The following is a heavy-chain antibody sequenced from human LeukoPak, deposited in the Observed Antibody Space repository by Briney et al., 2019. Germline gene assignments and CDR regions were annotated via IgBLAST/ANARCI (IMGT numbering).Heavy chain of an antibody. V-gene: IGHV5-51*01. D-gene: IGHD3-22*01. J-gene: IGHJ3*02. CDR1: GYSFTSYW. CDR2: IYPGDSDT. Sequence: GESLKISCKGSGYSFTSYWIGWVRQMPGKGLEWMGIIYPGDSDTRYSPSFQGQVTISADKSISTAYLQWSSLKASDTAMYYCASTYYDSSGYYAFDIWGQGTMVTVSS. CDR3: ASTYYDSSGYYAFDI.